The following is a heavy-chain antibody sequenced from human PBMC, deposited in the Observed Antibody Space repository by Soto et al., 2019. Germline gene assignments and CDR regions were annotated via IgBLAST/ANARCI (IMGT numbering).Heavy chain of an antibody. D-gene: IGHD2-8*01. J-gene: IGHJ6*03. CDR2: INPSGGST. CDR3: ARDYNFHCTNGVCYSYYYYCYYMDV. Sequence: GASVKVSCKASGYTFTSYYMHWVRQAPGQGLEWMGIINPSGGSTSYAQKFQGRVTMTRDTSTSTVYMELSSLRSEDTAVYYCARDYNFHCTNGVCYSYYYYCYYMDVWGKGTTVTVSS. CDR1: GYTFTSYY. V-gene: IGHV1-46*03.